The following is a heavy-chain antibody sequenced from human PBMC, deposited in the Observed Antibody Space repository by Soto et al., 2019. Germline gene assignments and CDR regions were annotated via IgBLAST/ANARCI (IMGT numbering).Heavy chain of an antibody. D-gene: IGHD3-16*01. Sequence: GASVKVSCKASGGTFSSYAISWVRQAPGQGLEWMGGIIPIFGTANYAQKFQGRVTITADESTSTAYMELSSLRSEDTAVYYCARDLAKTLIMITFGGPEGAFDIWGQGTMVTVSS. CDR3: ARDLAKTLIMITFGGPEGAFDI. J-gene: IGHJ3*02. CDR1: GGTFSSYA. CDR2: IIPIFGTA. V-gene: IGHV1-69*13.